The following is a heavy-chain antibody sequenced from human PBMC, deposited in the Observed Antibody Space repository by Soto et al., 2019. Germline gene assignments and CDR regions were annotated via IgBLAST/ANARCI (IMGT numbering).Heavy chain of an antibody. CDR1: GYTFTSYA. V-gene: IGHV1-3*01. CDR3: ARVELSYYYYYGMDV. Sequence: ATVKVSCKASGYTFTSYALHWVRQAPGQRLEWMGWINAGNGNTKYSQKFQGRVTITKDTSATTAHMELSSLRSEDTAVYYCARVELSYYYYYGMDVWGQGTTVTVSS. J-gene: IGHJ6*02. D-gene: IGHD3-10*01. CDR2: INAGNGNT.